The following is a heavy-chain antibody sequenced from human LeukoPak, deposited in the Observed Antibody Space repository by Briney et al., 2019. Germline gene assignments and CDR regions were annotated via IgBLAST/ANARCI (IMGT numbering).Heavy chain of an antibody. J-gene: IGHJ4*02. V-gene: IGHV3-23*01. CDR2: ISGSGSST. Sequence: GGSLRLSCAASGSTFSSYAMSWVRQAPGKGLEWVSAISGSGSSTYYADSVKGRFTISRDNAKNSLYLQMNSLRAEDTAVYYCVRGGGPDYWGQGTLVTVSS. D-gene: IGHD3-16*01. CDR1: GSTFSSYA. CDR3: VRGGGPDY.